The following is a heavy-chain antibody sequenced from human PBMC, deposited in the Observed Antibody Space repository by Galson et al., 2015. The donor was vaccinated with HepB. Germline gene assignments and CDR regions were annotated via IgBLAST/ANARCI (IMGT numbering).Heavy chain of an antibody. Sequence: SLRLSCAASGFTFSRYAMQWVRQAPGKGLEWVAVISYDGSNKNYADSVKGRFTISRDNSNNTLYLQMNSLRAEDTAVYYCARDIALVIAAAGLDYWGQGTLVTVSS. V-gene: IGHV3-30-3*01. CDR2: ISYDGSNK. CDR1: GFTFSRYA. CDR3: ARDIALVIAAAGLDY. J-gene: IGHJ4*02. D-gene: IGHD6-13*01.